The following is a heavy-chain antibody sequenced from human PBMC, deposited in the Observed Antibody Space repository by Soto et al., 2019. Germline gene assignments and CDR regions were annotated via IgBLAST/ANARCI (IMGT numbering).Heavy chain of an antibody. CDR2: ISYDGSNK. J-gene: IGHJ6*02. CDR3: AKKHGSGSLWRGMDV. Sequence: HPGGSLRLSCAASGFTFSSYGMHWVRQAPGKGLEWVAVISYDGSNKYYADSVKGRFTISRDNSKNTLYLQMNSLRAEDTAVYYCAKKHGSGSLWRGMDVWGQGTTVTVSS. V-gene: IGHV3-30*18. D-gene: IGHD3-10*01. CDR1: GFTFSSYG.